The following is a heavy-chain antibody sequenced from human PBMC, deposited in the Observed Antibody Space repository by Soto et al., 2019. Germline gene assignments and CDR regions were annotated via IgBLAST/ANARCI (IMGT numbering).Heavy chain of an antibody. CDR3: ARTQEGGYSSRYYYYYYYMDV. CDR2: IYYSGST. D-gene: IGHD6-13*01. CDR1: GGSISSYY. J-gene: IGHJ6*03. Sequence: TSETLSLTCTVSGGSISSYYWSWIRQPPGKGLEWIGYIYYSGSTNYNPSLKSRVTISVDTSKNQFSLKLSSVTAADTAVYYCARTQEGGYSSRYYYYYYYMDVWGKGTTVNVSS. V-gene: IGHV4-59*08.